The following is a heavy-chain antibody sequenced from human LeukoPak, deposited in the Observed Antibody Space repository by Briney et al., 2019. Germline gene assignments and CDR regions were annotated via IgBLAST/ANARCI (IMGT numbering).Heavy chain of an antibody. CDR1: GGSVNTKTYY. J-gene: IGHJ4*02. V-gene: IGHV4-4*07. CDR3: ARDFSSS. CDR2: IYTSGST. Sequence: SETLSLTCTVSGGSVNTKTYYWGWIRQPPGKGLEWIGRIYTSGSTNYNPSLKSRVTMSVDTSKNQFSLKLSSVTAADTAVYYCARDFSSSWGQGTLVTVSS. D-gene: IGHD6-13*01.